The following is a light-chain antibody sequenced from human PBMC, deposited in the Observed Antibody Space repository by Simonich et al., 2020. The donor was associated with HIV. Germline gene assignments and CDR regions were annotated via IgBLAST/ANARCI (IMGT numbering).Light chain of an antibody. V-gene: IGKV1-39*01. J-gene: IGKJ2*01. CDR1: QSISNY. Sequence: DIQMTQSPSSLSASVGNRVTITCRASQSISNYLNWYQQEPGKAPKTLIYAASRLQSGVPSRFMGSGSGTDFTLTISSLRPEDSATYYCQQSLTIPFTFGQGTKLEI. CDR3: QQSLTIPFT. CDR2: AAS.